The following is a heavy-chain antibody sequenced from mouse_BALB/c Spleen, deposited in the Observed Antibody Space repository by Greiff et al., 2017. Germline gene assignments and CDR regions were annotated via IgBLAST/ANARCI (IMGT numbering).Heavy chain of an antibody. V-gene: IGHV1-69*02. Sequence: VQLQQSGAELVKPGAPVKLSCKASGYTFTSYWMNWVKQRPGRGLEWIGRIDPSDSETHYNQKFKDKATLTVDKSSSTAYIQLSSLTSEDSAVYYCARDGKTSYYFDYWGQGTTLTVSS. CDR1: GYTFTSYW. J-gene: IGHJ2*01. CDR3: ARDGKTSYYFDY. D-gene: IGHD2-1*01. CDR2: IDPSDSET.